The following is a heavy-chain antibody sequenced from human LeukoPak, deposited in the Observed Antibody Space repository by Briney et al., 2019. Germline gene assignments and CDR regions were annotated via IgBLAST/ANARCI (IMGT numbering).Heavy chain of an antibody. J-gene: IGHJ4*02. D-gene: IGHD5-12*01. CDR3: APRGYSGYDLHFDY. CDR2: IKQDGSEK. Sequence: PGGSLRLSCAASGFTFSSYWMSWVRQAPGKGLEWVANIKQDGSEKYYVDSVKGRFTISRDNAKNSLYLQMNSLRAEDTAVYYCAPRGYSGYDLHFDYWGQGTLVTVSS. CDR1: GFTFSSYW. V-gene: IGHV3-7*02.